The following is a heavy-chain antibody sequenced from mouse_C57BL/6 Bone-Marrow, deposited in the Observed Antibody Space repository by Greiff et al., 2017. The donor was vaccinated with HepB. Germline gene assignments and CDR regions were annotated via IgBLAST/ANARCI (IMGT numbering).Heavy chain of an antibody. CDR3: ARPYYYGSSYGYFDY. CDR2: IYPRSGNT. CDR1: GYTFTSYG. J-gene: IGHJ2*01. D-gene: IGHD1-1*01. Sequence: QVQLKQSGAELARPGASVKLSCKASGYTFTSYGISWVKQRTGQGLEWIGEIYPRSGNTYYNEKFKGKATLTADKSSSTAYMELRSLTSEDSAVYFCARPYYYGSSYGYFDYWGQGTTLTVSS. V-gene: IGHV1-81*01.